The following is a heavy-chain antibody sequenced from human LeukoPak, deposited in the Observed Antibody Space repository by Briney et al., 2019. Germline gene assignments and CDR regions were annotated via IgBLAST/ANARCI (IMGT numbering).Heavy chain of an antibody. Sequence: SETLSLTCTVSGGSISSYYWSWIRQPPGKGLEWIGYIYYSGSTYYNPSLKSRVTISVDTSKNQFSLKLSSVTAADTAVYYCASHPFDYWGQGTLVTVSS. CDR2: IYYSGST. V-gene: IGHV4-59*08. J-gene: IGHJ4*02. CDR3: ASHPFDY. CDR1: GGSISSYY.